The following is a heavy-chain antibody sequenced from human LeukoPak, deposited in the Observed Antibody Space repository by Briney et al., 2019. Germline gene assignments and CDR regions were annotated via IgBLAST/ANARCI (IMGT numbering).Heavy chain of an antibody. CDR2: IRYDGSNK. Sequence: GGSLSLSCAASGFTFSSYGMHWVRQAPGKGLEGVAFIRYDGSNKYYADSVKGRFTISRDNSKNTLYLQMNSLRAEDTAVYYCAKGYCSGGSCYGFDYWGQGTLVTVSS. D-gene: IGHD2-15*01. V-gene: IGHV3-30*02. CDR3: AKGYCSGGSCYGFDY. CDR1: GFTFSSYG. J-gene: IGHJ4*02.